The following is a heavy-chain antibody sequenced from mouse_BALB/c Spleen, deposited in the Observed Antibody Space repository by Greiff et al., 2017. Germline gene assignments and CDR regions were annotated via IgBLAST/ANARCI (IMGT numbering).Heavy chain of an antibody. CDR2: ISDGGSYT. D-gene: IGHD2-4*01. CDR3: ARVDYDYDYYAMDY. V-gene: IGHV5-4*02. Sequence: EVKVVESGGGLVKPGGSLKLSCAASGFTFSDYYMYWVRQTPEKRLEWVATISDGGSYTYYPDSVKGRFTISRDNAKNNLYLQMSSLKSEDTAMYYCARVDYDYDYYAMDYWGQGTSVTVSS. CDR1: GFTFSDYY. J-gene: IGHJ4*01.